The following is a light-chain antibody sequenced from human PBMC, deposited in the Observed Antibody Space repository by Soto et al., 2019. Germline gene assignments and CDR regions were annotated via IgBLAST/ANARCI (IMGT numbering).Light chain of an antibody. Sequence: IQMTQSPLSLSASVGDRVTITCRASQSISSYLSWYQQKSGKAPKLLIYAASSLQSGVPSRFSGSGSGTDFTLTISSLQPEDFATYYCQQSYSTLYTFGQGTKLEIK. CDR1: QSISSY. V-gene: IGKV1-39*01. J-gene: IGKJ2*01. CDR2: AAS. CDR3: QQSYSTLYT.